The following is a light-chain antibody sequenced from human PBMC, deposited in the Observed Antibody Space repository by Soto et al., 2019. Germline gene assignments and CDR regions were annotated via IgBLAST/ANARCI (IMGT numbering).Light chain of an antibody. J-gene: IGLJ1*01. CDR3: SSFTTSSTFV. V-gene: IGLV2-14*03. Sequence: QCVLAQPASVSGSRGQSITISCTGTSSDIGRYDYVSWFQQHPGKVPKLIIYDVSNWPSGVSDRFSGSKSGNTASLTISGLHPEDEADYYCSSFTTSSTFVSGTGTKVTVL. CDR1: SSDIGRYDY. CDR2: DVS.